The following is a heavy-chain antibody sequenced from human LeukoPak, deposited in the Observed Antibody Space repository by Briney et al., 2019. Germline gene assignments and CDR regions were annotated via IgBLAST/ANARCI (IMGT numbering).Heavy chain of an antibody. CDR2: IYYSGST. V-gene: IGHV4-61*01. J-gene: IGHJ3*02. D-gene: IGHD6-25*01. CDR1: GGSIISSSYY. CDR3: ARANWRLNDAFDI. Sequence: SETLSLTCTVSGGSIISSSYYWCWIRQPPGKGLAWIGYIYYSGSTNYNPSLKSRVTISVDTSKNQFSLKLSSVTAADTAVYYCARANWRLNDAFDIWGQGTMGTVSS.